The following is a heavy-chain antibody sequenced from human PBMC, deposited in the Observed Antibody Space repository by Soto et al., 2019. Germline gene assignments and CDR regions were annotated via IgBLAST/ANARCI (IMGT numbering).Heavy chain of an antibody. V-gene: IGHV4-31*03. D-gene: IGHD3-16*01. J-gene: IGHJ5*02. CDR1: GGSINTGGYY. CDR3: ARRLDDSPETFFNWFDP. CDR2: IFYTGTA. Sequence: QVQLQESGPGLVKPSQTLSLTCTVSGGSINTGGYYWGWSRHLPGEGLEWIGHIFYTGTAYYNPSLRSRVTVSIDTSANQSSLHMYSVTAADTAMYYCARRLDDSPETFFNWFDPWGQGILVTVSS.